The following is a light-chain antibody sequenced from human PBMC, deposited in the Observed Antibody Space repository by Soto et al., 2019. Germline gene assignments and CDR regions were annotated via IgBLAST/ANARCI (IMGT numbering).Light chain of an antibody. CDR2: VAS. V-gene: IGKV3-20*01. Sequence: EIVLTQSPGTLSLSPGERATLSCRASQSVSSRYLARYQQKPGQAPRLLIYVASSRATGISDRFSGSGSGTDFTLTIRRLEPEHFAVYYCQQYGSSPITFGQGTRLEIK. CDR1: QSVSSRY. J-gene: IGKJ5*01. CDR3: QQYGSSPIT.